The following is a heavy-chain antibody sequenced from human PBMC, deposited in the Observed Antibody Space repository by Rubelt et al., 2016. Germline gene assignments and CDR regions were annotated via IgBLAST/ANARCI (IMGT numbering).Heavy chain of an antibody. J-gene: IGHJ4*02. D-gene: IGHD5-24*01. CDR1: GGTFSSYA. CDR2: IIPILGIA. CDR3: ARDGYNDIWGFFDY. V-gene: IGHV1-69*04. Sequence: QVQLVQSGAEVKKPGSSVKVSCKASGGTFSSYAISWVRQAPGQGLEWMGRIIPILGIANYAQKFQGRVTITPDKSTSTAYMELSSLRSEDTAVYYCARDGYNDIWGFFDYWGQGTLVTVSS.